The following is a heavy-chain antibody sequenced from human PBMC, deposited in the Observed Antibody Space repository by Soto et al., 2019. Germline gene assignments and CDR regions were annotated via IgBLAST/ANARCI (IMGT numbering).Heavy chain of an antibody. CDR3: TKAPVRGDEFALYFDY. CDR1: GFSFDDYA. D-gene: IGHD3-10*01. J-gene: IGHJ4*02. CDR2: ISSNSDSK. Sequence: EVQLVESGGDLVEPGRSLRLSCAASGFSFDDYAMHWVRQAPGKGLEWISGISSNSDSKGYADSVRGRFTISRDNAKNSLYLQMNSLRVEDTAFYYCTKAPVRGDEFALYFDYWGQGSLVTVSS. V-gene: IGHV3-9*01.